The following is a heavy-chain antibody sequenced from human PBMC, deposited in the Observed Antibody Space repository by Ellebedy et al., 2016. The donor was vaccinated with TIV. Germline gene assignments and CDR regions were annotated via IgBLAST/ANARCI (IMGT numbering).Heavy chain of an antibody. V-gene: IGHV3-30-3*01. CDR2: ISYDGSNK. Sequence: GESLKISCAASGFTFSSSDMHWVRQAPGKGLEWVAVISYDGSNKYYADSVKGRFTISRDNSKNTLYLQMNSLRAEDTAVYYCARGPTQWPPPGDSGSYYWGQGTLVTVSS. CDR1: GFTFSSSD. J-gene: IGHJ4*02. D-gene: IGHD1-26*01. CDR3: ARGPTQWPPPGDSGSYY.